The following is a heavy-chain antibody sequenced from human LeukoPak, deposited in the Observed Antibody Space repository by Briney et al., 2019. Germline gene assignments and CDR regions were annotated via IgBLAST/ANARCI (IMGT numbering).Heavy chain of an antibody. J-gene: IGHJ4*02. CDR2: ISGSGGST. D-gene: IGHD2-15*01. V-gene: IGHV3-23*01. CDR1: GFTLSSYA. Sequence: GGSLRLSCAASGFTLSSYAMSWVRQAPGKGLEWVSAISGSGGSTYYADSVKGRFTISRDNSKNTLYLQMNSLRAEDTAVYYCAKAPGGYCSGGSCYLDYWGQGTLVTVSS. CDR3: AKAPGGYCSGGSCYLDY.